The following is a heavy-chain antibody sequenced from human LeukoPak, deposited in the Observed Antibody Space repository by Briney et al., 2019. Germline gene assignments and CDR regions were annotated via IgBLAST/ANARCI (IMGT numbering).Heavy chain of an antibody. Sequence: GGSLRLSCAASAFIFSAYDMNWVRQAPGKGLEWVSYISSSGNTIYYADSVKGRFTISRDNAGNSLYLQMNSLRAEDTAIYYCARELYPYGMDVWGQGTMVTVS. CDR2: ISSSGNTI. J-gene: IGHJ6*02. CDR1: AFIFSAYD. CDR3: ARELYPYGMDV. V-gene: IGHV3-48*03. D-gene: IGHD2-8*01.